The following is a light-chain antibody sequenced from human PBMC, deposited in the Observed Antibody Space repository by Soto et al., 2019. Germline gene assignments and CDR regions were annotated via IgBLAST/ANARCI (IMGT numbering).Light chain of an antibody. CDR2: DVI. J-gene: IGLJ1*01. V-gene: IGLV2-11*01. CDR3: CSDAGSYNPPYV. Sequence: QSVLTQPRSVSGSPGQSVTISCTGTSSDVGGYYYVSWYQQHPGKAPKVMIYDVIKRPSGVPDRFSGSKSGNTASLTISGLQAEDEADYYCCSDAGSYNPPYVFGTGTKVTVL. CDR1: SSDVGGYYY.